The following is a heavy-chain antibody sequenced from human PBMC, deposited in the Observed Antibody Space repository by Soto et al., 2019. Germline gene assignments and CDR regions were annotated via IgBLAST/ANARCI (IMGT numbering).Heavy chain of an antibody. Sequence: SKTLSLTCTVSGGSISSSSYYWGWIRQPPGKGLEWIGSIYYSGSTYYNPSLKSRVTISVDTSKNQFSLKLSSVTAADTAVYYCARRRDGYLAGFDYWGQGTLVTVSS. CDR2: IYYSGST. J-gene: IGHJ4*02. D-gene: IGHD5-12*01. CDR1: GGSISSSSYY. CDR3: ARRRDGYLAGFDY. V-gene: IGHV4-39*01.